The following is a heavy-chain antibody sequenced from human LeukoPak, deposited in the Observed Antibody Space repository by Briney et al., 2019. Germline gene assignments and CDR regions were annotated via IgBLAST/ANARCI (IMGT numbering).Heavy chain of an antibody. V-gene: IGHV4-59*01. CDR2: IYYSGST. CDR1: GGSISSYY. Sequence: SETLSLTCTVSGGSISSYYWSWIRQPPGKGLEWIGYIYYSGSTNYNPSLKSRVTISVDTSKNQFSLKLSSVTAADTAVYYCARAGWYITGTKVHVAFDIWGQGTMVTVSS. D-gene: IGHD1-7*01. CDR3: ARAGWYITGTKVHVAFDI. J-gene: IGHJ3*02.